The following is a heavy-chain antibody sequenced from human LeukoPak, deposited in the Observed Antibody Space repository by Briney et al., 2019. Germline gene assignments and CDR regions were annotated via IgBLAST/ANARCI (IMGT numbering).Heavy chain of an antibody. D-gene: IGHD6-6*01. CDR1: GGSISSYY. J-gene: IGHJ4*02. Sequence: SETLSLTCTVSGGSISSYYWSWIRQPPGKGLEWIGYIYYSGSTNYNPSLKSRVTISVDTSKNQFSLKLSSATAADTAVYYCARFGQLAIFDYWGQGTLVTVSS. V-gene: IGHV4-59*01. CDR2: IYYSGST. CDR3: ARFGQLAIFDY.